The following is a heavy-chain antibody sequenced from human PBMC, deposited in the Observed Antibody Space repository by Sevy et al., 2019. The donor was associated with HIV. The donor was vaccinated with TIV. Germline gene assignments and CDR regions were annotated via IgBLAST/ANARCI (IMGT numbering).Heavy chain of an antibody. V-gene: IGHV3-23*01. CDR3: AKDHGSTVTTPFDY. CDR2: ISGSGGST. CDR1: GFTFSSYA. D-gene: IGHD4-4*01. J-gene: IGHJ4*02. Sequence: GGSLRLSCAASGFTFSSYAMSWVRQAPGKGLEWVSAISGSGGSTYYADSVKGRFTISRDNSKNTLYLQMNSLRAEDTVVYYCAKDHGSTVTTPFDYWGQGTLVTVSS.